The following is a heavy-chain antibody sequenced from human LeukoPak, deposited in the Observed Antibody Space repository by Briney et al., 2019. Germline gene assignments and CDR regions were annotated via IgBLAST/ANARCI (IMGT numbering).Heavy chain of an antibody. Sequence: ASVKVSCKASGYTFTTYGISWVGQAPGQGREWMGWISPRNGNTMYAHKFQGRVTVTPDTSTRTAYVEVRSLRSDDTAVYYCARRGHLAPFDSWGQGTRITVSS. J-gene: IGHJ4*02. CDR2: ISPRNGNT. D-gene: IGHD3-16*01. CDR3: ARRGHLAPFDS. V-gene: IGHV1-18*01. CDR1: GYTFTTYG.